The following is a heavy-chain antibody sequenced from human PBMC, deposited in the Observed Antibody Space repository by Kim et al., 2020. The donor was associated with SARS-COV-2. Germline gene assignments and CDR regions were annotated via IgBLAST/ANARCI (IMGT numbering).Heavy chain of an antibody. CDR3: ARDPLPAALSASDAFDI. CDR2: ISAYNGNT. J-gene: IGHJ3*02. V-gene: IGHV1-18*01. D-gene: IGHD2-2*01. CDR1: GYTFTSYG. Sequence: ASVKVSCKASGYTFTSYGISWVRQAPGQGLEWMGWISAYNGNTNYAQKLQGRVTMTTDTSTSTAYMELRSLRSDDTAMYYCARDPLPAALSASDAFDIWGQGTMVTVSS.